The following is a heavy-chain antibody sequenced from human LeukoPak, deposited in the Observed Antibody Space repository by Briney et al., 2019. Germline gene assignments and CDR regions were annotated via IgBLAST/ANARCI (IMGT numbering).Heavy chain of an antibody. V-gene: IGHV4-59*01. J-gene: IGHJ4*02. D-gene: IGHD6-19*01. CDR1: GCSISSYY. Sequence: ASETLSLTCTVSGCSISSYYWSWIRQPPGKGLEWIGFIFYSGTTNYNPSLKSRVTISVDTSKNQFSLKLSSVTAADTAVYYCARQPVAGTVYYFDYWGQGTLVTVSS. CDR2: IFYSGTT. CDR3: ARQPVAGTVYYFDY.